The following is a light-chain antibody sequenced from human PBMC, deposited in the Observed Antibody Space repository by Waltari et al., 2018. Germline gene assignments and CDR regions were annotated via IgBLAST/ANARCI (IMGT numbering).Light chain of an antibody. J-gene: IGKJ1*01. CDR3: QQYNDRRT. CDR2: SAS. V-gene: IGKV3-15*01. Sequence: EIVMTQSPATLSVSPGERATLSCRASQSVSSYVAWYQQKPGQAPRLLIYSASTRATGIPARFSGSGSGTEFTPTISSLQSEDFAVYYCQQYNDRRTFGQGTKVEI. CDR1: QSVSSY.